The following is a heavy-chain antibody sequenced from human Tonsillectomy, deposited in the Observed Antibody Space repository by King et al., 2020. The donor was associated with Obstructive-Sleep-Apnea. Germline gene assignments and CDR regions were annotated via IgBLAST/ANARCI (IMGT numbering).Heavy chain of an antibody. CDR2: IYYSGST. V-gene: IGHV4-59*01. CDR3: ARDKGSSWYAALDY. D-gene: IGHD6-13*01. Sequence: VQLQESGPGLVKPSETLSLTCTVSGGSISSYYWSWIRQPPGKGLEWIGYIYYSGSTNYNPSLKSRVTISVDTSKNQFSLKLSSVTAADTAVYYCARDKGSSWYAALDYWGQGTLVTVSS. J-gene: IGHJ4*02. CDR1: GGSISSYY.